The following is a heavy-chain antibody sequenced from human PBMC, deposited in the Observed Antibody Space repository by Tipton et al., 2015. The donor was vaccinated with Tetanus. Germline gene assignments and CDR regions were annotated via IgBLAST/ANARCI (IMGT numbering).Heavy chain of an antibody. J-gene: IGHJ1*01. CDR2: IYYRGSI. V-gene: IGHV4-31*11. CDR3: ARQDTLNYYYVGYFHD. CDR1: GISIGSANYY. D-gene: IGHD3-22*01. Sequence: TLSLTCAVSGISIGSANYYWSWIRHHPRKGLEWIGYIYYRGSIHYNPSLQSRVFISLDTSANQFSLQLRSVTAADTAVYYCARQDTLNYYYVGYFHDWGQGTLVTVSS.